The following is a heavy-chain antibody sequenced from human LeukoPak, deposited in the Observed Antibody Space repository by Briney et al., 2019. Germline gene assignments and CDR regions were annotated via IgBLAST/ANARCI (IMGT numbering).Heavy chain of an antibody. J-gene: IGHJ4*02. V-gene: IGHV1-69*05. D-gene: IGHD3-22*01. CDR2: IIPIFGTA. Sequence: ASVKVSCKASGGTFSSYAISWVRQAPGQGLEWMGRIIPIFGTANYAQKFQGRVTITTDESTSTAYMELSSLRSEDTAVYYCARDFYDSSGYYYVPDYWGQGTLVTVS. CDR1: GGTFSSYA. CDR3: ARDFYDSSGYYYVPDY.